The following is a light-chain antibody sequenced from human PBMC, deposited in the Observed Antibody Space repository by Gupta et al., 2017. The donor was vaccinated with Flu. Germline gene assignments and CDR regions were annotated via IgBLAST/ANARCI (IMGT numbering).Light chain of an antibody. CDR3: SSYTTSDTLYV. J-gene: IGLJ1*01. CDR1: SSDVGGYNS. Sequence: ITISCTGTSSDVGGYNSVSWYQQHPGKAPKLMIYDVSNRPSGVSTRFSGFKSGNTASRTISGLQAEDEADYYCSSYTTSDTLYVFGTGTKVTVL. V-gene: IGLV2-14*04. CDR2: DVS.